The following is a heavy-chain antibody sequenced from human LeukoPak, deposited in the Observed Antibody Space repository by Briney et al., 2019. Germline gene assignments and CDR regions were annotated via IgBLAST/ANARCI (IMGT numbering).Heavy chain of an antibody. CDR2: INPNSGGT. CDR3: ARERIAVAGRDAFDI. CDR1: GYTFTGYY. D-gene: IGHD6-19*01. J-gene: IGHJ3*02. V-gene: IGHV1-2*02. Sequence: ASVKVSCKASGYTFTGYYMHWVRQAPGQGLEWMGWINPNSGGTNYAQKFQGRVTMTRDTSISTAYMELSRLRSDDTAVYYCARERIAVAGRDAFDIWGQGTMVTVSS.